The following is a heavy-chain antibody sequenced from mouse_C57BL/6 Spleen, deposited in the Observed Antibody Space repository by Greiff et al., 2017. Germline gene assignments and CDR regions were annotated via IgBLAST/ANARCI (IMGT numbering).Heavy chain of an antibody. CDR2: IDPSDSYT. J-gene: IGHJ2*01. Sequence: VQLKQPGAELVRPGTSVKLSCKASGYTFTSYWMQWVKQRPGQGLEWIGVIDPSDSYTNYNQKFKGKATLTVDTSSSTAYMQLSSLTSEDSAVYYCARREGGSLDYWGQGTTLTVSS. D-gene: IGHD1-1*01. CDR1: GYTFTSYW. V-gene: IGHV1-59*01. CDR3: ARREGGSLDY.